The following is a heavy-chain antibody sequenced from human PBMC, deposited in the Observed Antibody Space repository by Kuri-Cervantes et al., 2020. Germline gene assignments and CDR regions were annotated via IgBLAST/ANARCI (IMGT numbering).Heavy chain of an antibody. J-gene: IGHJ4*02. V-gene: IGHV2-70*04. CDR1: GFSLSTRGLR. CDR3: ARIGPPVDC. CDR2: IDWDDNK. Sequence: SGPTLVKPTQTLTLTCTFSGFSLSTRGLRVSWIRQPPGKALEWLARIDWDDNKFYSTSLKARLTTSKDTSKNQVVLTMINMDPVDTGTYYCARIGPPVDCWGQGTLVTVSS.